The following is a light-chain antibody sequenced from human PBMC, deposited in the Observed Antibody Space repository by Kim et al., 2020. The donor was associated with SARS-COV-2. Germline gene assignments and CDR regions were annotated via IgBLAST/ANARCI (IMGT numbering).Light chain of an antibody. CDR2: GKN. Sequence: SSELTQDSAVSVALGQTVRITCQGDSLRIYYASWYQQKPGQAPVLVIYGKNNRPSGIPDRFSGFSSGNTASLTLTGAQAEDEADYYCNSRDSRGNHVLFG. V-gene: IGLV3-19*01. CDR3: NSRDSRGNHVL. CDR1: SLRIYY. J-gene: IGLJ2*01.